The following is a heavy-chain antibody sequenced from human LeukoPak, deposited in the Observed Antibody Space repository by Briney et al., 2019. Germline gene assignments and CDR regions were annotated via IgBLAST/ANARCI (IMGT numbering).Heavy chain of an antibody. D-gene: IGHD3-10*01. V-gene: IGHV2-5*01. Sequence: SGPTLVKPTQTLTLTCTFSGFSLSTSGVGVGWIRQPPGKALEWLALIYWNDDKRYSPSLKSRLTITKDTSKNQVVLTMTNMDPVDTATYYCAQLWFGELSFDYWGQGTLVTVSS. CDR3: AQLWFGELSFDY. CDR1: GFSLSTSGVG. J-gene: IGHJ4*02. CDR2: IYWNDDK.